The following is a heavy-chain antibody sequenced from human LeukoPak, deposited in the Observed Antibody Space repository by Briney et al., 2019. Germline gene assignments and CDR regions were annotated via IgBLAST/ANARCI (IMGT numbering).Heavy chain of an antibody. Sequence: SETLSLTCTVSGGSVSSTTYYWSWIRQPPGKGLEWIASINYSGSTYYNPSLKSRVTISVDTSENQFSLKLSSVTAADTAVYYCARYVVYGSGKYYFDYWGQGTLVTVSS. D-gene: IGHD3-10*01. CDR1: GGSVSSTTYY. V-gene: IGHV4-39*01. CDR2: INYSGST. CDR3: ARYVVYGSGKYYFDY. J-gene: IGHJ4*02.